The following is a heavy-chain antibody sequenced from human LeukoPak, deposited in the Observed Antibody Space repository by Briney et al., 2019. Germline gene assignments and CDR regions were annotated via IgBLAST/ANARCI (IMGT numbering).Heavy chain of an antibody. CDR3: ARSYYYDSSGYYLVGY. V-gene: IGHV5-51*01. Sequence: SLMIYCNWSGYSFTCYWIGWVRQMPGKGLEWMEIIYPGDSDTRYSPSLQGQVTISADKSISTAYLQWSSLKASDTAMYYCARSYYYDSSGYYLVGYWGQGTLVTVSS. CDR1: GYSFTCYW. CDR2: IYPGDSDT. J-gene: IGHJ4*02. D-gene: IGHD3-22*01.